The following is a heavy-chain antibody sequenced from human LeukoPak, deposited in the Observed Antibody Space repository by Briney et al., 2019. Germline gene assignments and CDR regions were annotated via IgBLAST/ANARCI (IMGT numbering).Heavy chain of an antibody. CDR1: GYTFIGFY. CDR3: ARDVGSSWYFDY. Sequence: GASVKVSFKASGYTFIGFYMHWVGQAPGQGLEWMGWINPNSGGTNYAPKFQGRVTMTRDTSISTAYMELSSLKSDDTAVYYCARDVGSSWYFDYWGQGTLVTVSS. V-gene: IGHV1-2*02. J-gene: IGHJ4*02. CDR2: INPNSGGT. D-gene: IGHD5-12*01.